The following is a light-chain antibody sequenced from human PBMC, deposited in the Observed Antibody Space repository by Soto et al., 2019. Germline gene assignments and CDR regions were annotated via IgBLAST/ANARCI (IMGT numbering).Light chain of an antibody. Sequence: DIQMTQSPSSLSASVGDRVTITCHASQDIINYLNWYQQKPVKAPKLLIYDASNLETGVPSRFSGTGSGTDFTFTISSLQHEDIATYYCQQYDNLPLTFGGGTKVYIK. CDR2: DAS. CDR1: QDIINY. CDR3: QQYDNLPLT. V-gene: IGKV1-33*01. J-gene: IGKJ4*02.